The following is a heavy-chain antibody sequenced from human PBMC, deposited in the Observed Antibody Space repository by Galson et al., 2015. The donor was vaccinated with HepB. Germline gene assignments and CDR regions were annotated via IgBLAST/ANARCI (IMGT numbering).Heavy chain of an antibody. J-gene: IGHJ4*02. D-gene: IGHD4-11*01. CDR1: GFIFNDDA. CDR3: ARAPIYSNRGYYSDY. CDR2: MRSLAYGGTT. Sequence: SLRLSCAASGFIFNDDALSWFRQSPGKGLEWVGFMRSLAYGGTTEYAASVKGRFTISRDDSKSISYLQMNSLKPEDTAVYYCARAPIYSNRGYYSDYWGQGTLVTVPS. V-gene: IGHV3-49*03.